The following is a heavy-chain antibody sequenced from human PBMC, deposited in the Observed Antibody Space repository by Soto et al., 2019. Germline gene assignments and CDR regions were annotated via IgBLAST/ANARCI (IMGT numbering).Heavy chain of an antibody. Sequence: SETLSLTCTFSVGSISSYYWSWIRQPPGKGLEWIGYIYYSGSTNYNPSLKSRVTISVDTSKNQFSLKLSSVTAADTAVYYCARDIYSSSYDAFDIWGQGTMVTVSS. V-gene: IGHV4-59*01. D-gene: IGHD6-13*01. CDR1: VGSISSYY. J-gene: IGHJ3*02. CDR2: IYYSGST. CDR3: ARDIYSSSYDAFDI.